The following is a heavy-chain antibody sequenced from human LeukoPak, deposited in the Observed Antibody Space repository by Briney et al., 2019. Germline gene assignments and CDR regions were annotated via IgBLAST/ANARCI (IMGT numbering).Heavy chain of an antibody. J-gene: IGHJ3*02. V-gene: IGHV3-33*01. Sequence: QPGGSLRLSCAASGFTFSSYGMHWVRQAPGKGLEWVAVIWYDGSNKYYADSVKGRFTISRDNSKNTLYLQMNSLRAEDTAVHYCARWCYDSSGIYHDAFDIWGQGTMVTVSS. CDR2: IWYDGSNK. CDR3: ARWCYDSSGIYHDAFDI. CDR1: GFTFSSYG. D-gene: IGHD3-22*01.